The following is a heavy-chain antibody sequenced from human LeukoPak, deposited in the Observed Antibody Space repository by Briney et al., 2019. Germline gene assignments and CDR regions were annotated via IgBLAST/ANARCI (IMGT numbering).Heavy chain of an antibody. V-gene: IGHV4-38-2*02. CDR3: ARVLNVPKFIDS. J-gene: IGHJ4*02. D-gene: IGHD3-10*02. CDR2: VFQGGRT. CDR1: GSSFYPSYY. Sequence: PSETLSLTCTVSGSSFYPSYYWAWLRQAPGRGLEWIGTVFQGGRTFYNASLESRVTISQDMSNNRFLLNLTAVTAADTALYFCARVLNVPKFIDSWGQGTLVTVSS.